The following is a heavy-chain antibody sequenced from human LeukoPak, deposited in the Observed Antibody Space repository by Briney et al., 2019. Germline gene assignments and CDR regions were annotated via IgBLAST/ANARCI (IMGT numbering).Heavy chain of an antibody. Sequence: ASVKVSCKASGYTFNNHYMHWVRQAPGQGLEWMGIINPGGGGTTYAQKFQGRVTMTRDMSTSTVYMELSNLRSEDTAVYYCARGLSGFGGYYYYYMDVWGKGTTVTVSS. CDR2: INPGGGGT. J-gene: IGHJ6*03. V-gene: IGHV1-46*02. D-gene: IGHD3-10*01. CDR1: GYTFNNHY. CDR3: ARGLSGFGGYYYYYMDV.